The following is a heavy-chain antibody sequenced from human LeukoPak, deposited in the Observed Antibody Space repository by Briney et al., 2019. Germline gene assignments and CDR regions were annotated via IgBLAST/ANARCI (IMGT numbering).Heavy chain of an antibody. CDR3: AKVVTIIAVADPFDY. CDR1: GFTFSSYG. CDR2: ISGSGGST. D-gene: IGHD6-19*01. Sequence: GGSLRLSCAASGFTFSSYGMSWVRQAPGKGLEWVSAISGSGGSTYYADSVKGRFTISRDNSKNTLYLQMNSLRAEDTAVYYCAKVVTIIAVADPFDYWGQGTLVTVSS. J-gene: IGHJ4*02. V-gene: IGHV3-23*01.